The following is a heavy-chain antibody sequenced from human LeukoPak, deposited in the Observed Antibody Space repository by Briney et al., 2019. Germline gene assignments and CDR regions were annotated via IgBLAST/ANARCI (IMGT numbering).Heavy chain of an antibody. CDR2: IYYSGST. V-gene: IGHV4-59*01. D-gene: IGHD1-7*01. Sequence: SETLSLTCTVSRGSLSSYYWSWIRQPPGKGLEWIGYIYYSGSTNYNPSLKSRVTISVDTSKNQLSLKLSSVTAADTAVYYCARTNYMGYFDYWGQGTLVTVSS. CDR3: ARTNYMGYFDY. CDR1: RGSLSSYY. J-gene: IGHJ4*02.